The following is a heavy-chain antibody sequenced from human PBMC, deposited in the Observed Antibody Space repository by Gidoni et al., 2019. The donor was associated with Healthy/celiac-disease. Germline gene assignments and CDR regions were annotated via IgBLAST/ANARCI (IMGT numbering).Heavy chain of an antibody. V-gene: IGHV4-28*01. D-gene: IGHD3-22*01. Sequence: QVQLQESGPGLVKPSDTLSLTCAVAGYSISSSNWWGWIRQPPGKGLEWIGYIYYSGITYYNPSLKSRVTMSVDTSKNQFSLKLSSVTAVDTAVYYCARNPNYDSSGYGMDVWGQGTTVTVSS. CDR1: GYSISSSNW. CDR2: IYYSGIT. CDR3: ARNPNYDSSGYGMDV. J-gene: IGHJ6*02.